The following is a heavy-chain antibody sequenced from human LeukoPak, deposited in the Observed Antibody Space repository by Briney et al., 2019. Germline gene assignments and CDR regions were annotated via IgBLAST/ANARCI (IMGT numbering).Heavy chain of an antibody. D-gene: IGHD6-13*01. V-gene: IGHV3-23*01. Sequence: PGGSLRLSCAASGFTFSSYAMMWVRQAPGKGLEWVSTVSGGGGGTYYADSVKGRFTISRDNSKNTLYLQMNSLRGEDTAVYYCAKGAAAGQVDWFDPWGQGTLVTVPS. CDR3: AKGAAAGQVDWFDP. CDR2: VSGGGGGT. CDR1: GFTFSSYA. J-gene: IGHJ5*02.